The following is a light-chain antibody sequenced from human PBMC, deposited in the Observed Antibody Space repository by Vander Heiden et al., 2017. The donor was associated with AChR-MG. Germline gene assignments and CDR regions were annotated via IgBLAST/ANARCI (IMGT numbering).Light chain of an antibody. V-gene: IGLV2-14*01. CDR3: SSYTSSSTPHYV. J-gene: IGLJ1*01. CDR2: DVS. Sequence: QSALTQPAYVSASPGQSITISCTGPSSDVGGYNYVSWYQQHTGKAPKLMIYDVSKRPSGVSNRFSGSKSGNTASLTISGLQAEDEADYYCSSYTSSSTPHYVFGTGTKVTVL. CDR1: SSDVGGYNY.